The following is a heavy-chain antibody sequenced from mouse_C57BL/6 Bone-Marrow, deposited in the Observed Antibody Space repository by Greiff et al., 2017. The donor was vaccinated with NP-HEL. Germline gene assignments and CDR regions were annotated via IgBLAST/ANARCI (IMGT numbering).Heavy chain of an antibody. CDR1: GYTFTSYW. J-gene: IGHJ4*01. Sequence: QVQLQQPGAELVMPGASVKLSCKASGYTFTSYWMPWVKQRPGQGLEWIGEIDPSDSYTNYNQKFKGKSTLTVDKSSSTAYMQLSSLTSEDSAVYYCATSLYYYGSSYDVDYWGQGTSVTVSS. CDR3: ATSLYYYGSSYDVDY. V-gene: IGHV1-69*01. CDR2: IDPSDSYT. D-gene: IGHD1-1*01.